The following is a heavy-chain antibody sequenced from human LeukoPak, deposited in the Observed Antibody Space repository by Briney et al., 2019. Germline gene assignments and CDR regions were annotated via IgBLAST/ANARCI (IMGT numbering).Heavy chain of an antibody. CDR3: AQKAPYSPAYSQH. J-gene: IGHJ1*01. Sequence: PSETLSLTCTVSGGSITSYFWSWIRQPPGEGLEWIGYIYHSGTTNYNPSLKSRVTISADTSKNQFSLKLSSVTAADTAVYYCAQKAPYSPAYSQHWGQGTLVTVSS. D-gene: IGHD2-15*01. V-gene: IGHV4-59*01. CDR1: GGSITSYF. CDR2: IYHSGTT.